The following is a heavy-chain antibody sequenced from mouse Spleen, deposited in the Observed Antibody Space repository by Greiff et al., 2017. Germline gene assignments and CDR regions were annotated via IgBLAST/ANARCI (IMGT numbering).Heavy chain of an antibody. CDR1: GYSFTGYF. CDR2: INPYNGDT. J-gene: IGHJ3*01. D-gene: IGHD1-1*01. CDR3: ARGGYGSSPWFAY. Sequence: VQLKQSGPELVKPGDSVKISCKASGYSFTGYFMNWVMQSHGKSLEWIGRINPYNGDTFYNQKFKGKATLTVDKSSSTAHMELRSLTSEDSAVYYCARGGYGSSPWFAYWGQGTLVTVSA. V-gene: IGHV1-20*01.